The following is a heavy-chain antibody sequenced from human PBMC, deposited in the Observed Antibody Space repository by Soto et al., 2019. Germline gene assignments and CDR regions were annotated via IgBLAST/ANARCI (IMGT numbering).Heavy chain of an antibody. D-gene: IGHD2-2*01. CDR1: GMTFSNLR. CDR2: ISRDGSNT. Sequence: EVQLVESGGGLVQPGGSLRLSCAAPGMTFSNLRMHWVRQAPGKGLVWVSLISRDGSNTDYADSVKGRFTISRDNAKNSLYLRMNSLRPEDTALYYCAKGSIVVVEAPIDFWGQGTLVIVSS. J-gene: IGHJ4*02. CDR3: AKGSIVVVEAPIDF. V-gene: IGHV3-74*01.